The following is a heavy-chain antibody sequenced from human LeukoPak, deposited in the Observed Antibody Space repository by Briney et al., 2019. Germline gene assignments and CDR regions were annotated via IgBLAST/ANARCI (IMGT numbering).Heavy chain of an antibody. CDR1: GGSISSYY. V-gene: IGHV4-59*08. CDR2: IYYSGST. CDR3: ARRGAAARLDY. D-gene: IGHD6-13*01. Sequence: PSETLSLTCTVSGGSISSYYWSWIRQPPGKGLEWIGYIYYSGSTNYNPSLKSRVTISVDTSKNQFSLKLSSVTAADTAVYYYARRGAAARLDYWGQGTLVTVSS. J-gene: IGHJ4*02.